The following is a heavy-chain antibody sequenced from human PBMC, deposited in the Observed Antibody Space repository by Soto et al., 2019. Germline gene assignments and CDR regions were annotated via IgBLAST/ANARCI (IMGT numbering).Heavy chain of an antibody. V-gene: IGHV3-15*01. J-gene: IGHJ6*03. D-gene: IGHD2-2*01. CDR1: GFTFSSYG. CDR3: TTGNVVVPAAIHYYYMDV. Sequence: GSLRLSCAASGFTFSSYGMHWVRQAPGKGLEWVGRIKSKTDGGTADYAAPVKGRFTISRDDSKNTLYLQMNSLKTEDTAVYYCTTGNVVVPAAIHYYYMDVWGKGTTVTVSS. CDR2: IKSKTDGGTA.